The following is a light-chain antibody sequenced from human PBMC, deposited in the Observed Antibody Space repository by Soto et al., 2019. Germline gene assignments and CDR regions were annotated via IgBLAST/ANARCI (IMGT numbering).Light chain of an antibody. V-gene: IGKV3-11*01. Sequence: EIVLTQSPATLSSFPGDRVTLSCRASQYINTRLAWYQHRPGQAPSLLIYQTSIRAAGIPARFSASGTGTDFTLTISDVQPEDFAVYCCHQRQSWPRTFGQGTKVDI. CDR1: QYINTR. J-gene: IGKJ1*01. CDR2: QTS. CDR3: HQRQSWPRT.